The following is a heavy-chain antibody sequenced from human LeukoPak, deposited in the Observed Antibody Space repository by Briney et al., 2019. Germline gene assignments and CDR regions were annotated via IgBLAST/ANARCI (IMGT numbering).Heavy chain of an antibody. CDR1: GFTLSNDW. CDR3: ARELTTDLRWLFFVAFVL. D-gene: IGHD3-22*01. J-gene: IGHJ3*01. CDR2: IKQDGSEK. Sequence: PGGSLRLSCATSGFTLSNDWMSWVRQAPGKGLEWVANIKQDGSEKYYVDSVKGRFTISRGNAKNSLYLQMNSLRAEDASVYDCARELTTDLRWLFFVAFVLWGQGTMVTLSS. V-gene: IGHV3-7*01.